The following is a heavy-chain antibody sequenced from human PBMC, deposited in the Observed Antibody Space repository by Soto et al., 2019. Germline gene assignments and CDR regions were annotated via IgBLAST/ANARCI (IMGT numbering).Heavy chain of an antibody. J-gene: IGHJ6*01. CDR3: AKDVVVGATTGLGDYYYYYGMDV. CDR2: ISYDGSNK. V-gene: IGHV3-30*18. Sequence: QVRLVESGGGVVQPGRSLRLSCAASGFTFSSYGMHWVRQAPGKGLEWVAVISYDGSNKYYADSVKGRFTISRDNSKNTLYLQMNSLRAEDTAVYNCAKDVVVGATTGLGDYYYYYGMDVW. D-gene: IGHD1-26*01. CDR1: GFTFSSYG.